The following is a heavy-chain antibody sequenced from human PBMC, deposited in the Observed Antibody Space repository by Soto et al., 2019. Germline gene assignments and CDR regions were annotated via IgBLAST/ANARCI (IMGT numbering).Heavy chain of an antibody. D-gene: IGHD2-8*01. J-gene: IGHJ5*02. CDR3: AKDPYCSNGVCYGFDP. V-gene: IGHV3-23*01. Sequence: GGSLRLSCAASGFTFSNYAMSWVRQAPGKGLEWVSTISGSSSTTYYADSVKGRFTISRDNSKNTLYLQMNSLRAEDTAVYYCAKDPYCSNGVCYGFDPWGQGTLVTVSS. CDR2: ISGSSSTT. CDR1: GFTFSNYA.